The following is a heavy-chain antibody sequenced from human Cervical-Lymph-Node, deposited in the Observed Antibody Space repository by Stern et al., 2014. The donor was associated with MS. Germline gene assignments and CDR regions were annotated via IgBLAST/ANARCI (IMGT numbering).Heavy chain of an antibody. CDR2: FNPSGSRT. Sequence: QVQLGQSGAAMRKPGASVKISCEASGYTFNSYYIHWVRQPLGPGLERVALFNPSGSRTTYAQRFQCRVTVTGDTSTSTVYMELTGLKSEDTAVYYCARVLSLATSDSWGQGTLVVVSS. CDR3: ARVLSLATSDS. V-gene: IGHV1-46*02. CDR1: GYTFNSYY. D-gene: IGHD1-1*01. J-gene: IGHJ4*02.